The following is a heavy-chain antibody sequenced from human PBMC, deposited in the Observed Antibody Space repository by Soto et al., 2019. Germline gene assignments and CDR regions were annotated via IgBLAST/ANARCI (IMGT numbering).Heavy chain of an antibody. V-gene: IGHV1-69*13. D-gene: IGHD3-22*01. CDR1: GGTFSSYA. Sequence: ASVKVSCKASGGTFSSYAISWVRQAPGQGLEWMGGIIPVFGTANYAQKFQGRVTITADESTSTAYMELSSLRSEDTAVYYCARVYYYDSAEYFQHWGQGTLVTSPQ. CDR3: ARVYYYDSAEYFQH. J-gene: IGHJ1*01. CDR2: IIPVFGTA.